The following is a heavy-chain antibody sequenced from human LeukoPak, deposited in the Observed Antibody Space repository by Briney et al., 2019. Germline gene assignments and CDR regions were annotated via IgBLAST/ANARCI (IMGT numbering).Heavy chain of an antibody. V-gene: IGHV3-30*18. CDR1: GFTFSSYG. Sequence: GGSLILSCAASGFTFSSYGMHWVRQAPGKGLEWVAVISYDGSNKYYADSVKGRFTISRDNSKNTLYLQTNSLRAEDTAVYYCAKEEGIAAVAGTLGYWGQGTLVTVSS. CDR2: ISYDGSNK. J-gene: IGHJ4*02. D-gene: IGHD6-19*01. CDR3: AKEEGIAAVAGTLGY.